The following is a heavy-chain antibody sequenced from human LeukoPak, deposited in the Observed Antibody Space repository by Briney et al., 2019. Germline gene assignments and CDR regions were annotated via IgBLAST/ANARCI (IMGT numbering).Heavy chain of an antibody. J-gene: IGHJ4*02. Sequence: SETLSLTCTVSGGSISSYYWSWIRQPAGKGLEWIGRIYTSGSTNYNPSLKSRVTISVDTSKNQFSLKLSPVTAADTAVYYCARADGYSSSDHFDYWGQGTLVTVSS. CDR1: GGSISSYY. D-gene: IGHD6-6*01. CDR3: ARADGYSSSDHFDY. V-gene: IGHV4-4*07. CDR2: IYTSGST.